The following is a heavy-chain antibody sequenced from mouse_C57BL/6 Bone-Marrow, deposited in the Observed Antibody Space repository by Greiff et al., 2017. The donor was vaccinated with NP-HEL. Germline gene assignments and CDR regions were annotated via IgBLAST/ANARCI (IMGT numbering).Heavy chain of an antibody. Sequence: EVQGVESGGGLVQSGRSLRLSCATSGFTFSDFYMEWVRQAPGKGLEWIAASRNKANDYTTEYSASVKGRFIVSRDTSQSILYLQMNALRAEDTAIYYCAREGGYWYFDVWGTGTTVTVSS. CDR2: SRNKANDYTT. V-gene: IGHV7-1*01. CDR1: GFTFSDFY. CDR3: AREGGYWYFDV. J-gene: IGHJ1*03.